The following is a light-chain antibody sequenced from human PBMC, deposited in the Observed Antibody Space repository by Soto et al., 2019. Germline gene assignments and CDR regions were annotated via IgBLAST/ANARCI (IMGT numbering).Light chain of an antibody. CDR1: QGIGDD. CDR2: AAS. J-gene: IGKJ4*01. Sequence: ALQMTQSPSSLSASVGDRVTISCRASQGIGDDLGWYQQQPGKAPKLLICAASTLQKGVPSRFSGSGSGTDFTLTISSLQPEDFATYYCLQDYSYPLTFGGGTKVQIK. V-gene: IGKV1-6*01. CDR3: LQDYSYPLT.